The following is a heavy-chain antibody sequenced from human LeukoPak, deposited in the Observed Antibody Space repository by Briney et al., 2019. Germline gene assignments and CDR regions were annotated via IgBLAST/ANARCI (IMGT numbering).Heavy chain of an antibody. CDR3: ARSHTIAVAGTGWFDP. D-gene: IGHD6-19*01. CDR1: GGSFSGYY. V-gene: IGHV4-34*01. Sequence: SETLSLTCAVYGGSFSGYYWSWIRQPPGMGLEWIGEINHSGSTNYNPSLKSRVTISVDTSKNQFSLKLSSVTAADTAVYYCARSHTIAVAGTGWFDPWGQGTLVTVSS. CDR2: INHSGST. J-gene: IGHJ5*02.